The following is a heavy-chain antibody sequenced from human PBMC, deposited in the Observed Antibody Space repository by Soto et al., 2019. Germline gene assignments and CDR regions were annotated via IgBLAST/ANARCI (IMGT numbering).Heavy chain of an antibody. V-gene: IGHV3-9*01. D-gene: IGHD4-17*01. CDR2: ISWNSGGI. Sequence: EVQLVESGGGLVQPGRSLRLSCAASGFTFDDYAMHWVRQAPGKGLEWVSGISWNSGGIGYADSVKGRFTISRDNAKNSLYLQMNSLRAEDTALYYCAKVRRYGDYGRGGFDYWGQGTLVTVSS. J-gene: IGHJ4*02. CDR1: GFTFDDYA. CDR3: AKVRRYGDYGRGGFDY.